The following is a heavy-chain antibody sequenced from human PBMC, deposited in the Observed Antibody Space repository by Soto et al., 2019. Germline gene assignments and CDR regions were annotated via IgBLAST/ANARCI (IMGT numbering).Heavy chain of an antibody. CDR2: ISAYNGNT. J-gene: IGHJ6*02. CDR1: GYTFTSYG. V-gene: IGHV1-18*01. D-gene: IGHD6-13*01. CDR3: ARDSILIAAAGTGYYYYGMDV. Sequence: ASVKVSCKASGYTFTSYGISWVRQAPGQGLEWMGWISAYNGNTNYAQKLQGRVTMTTDTSTSTAYMELRSLRSDDTAVYYCARDSILIAAAGTGYYYYGMDVWGQGTTVTVSS.